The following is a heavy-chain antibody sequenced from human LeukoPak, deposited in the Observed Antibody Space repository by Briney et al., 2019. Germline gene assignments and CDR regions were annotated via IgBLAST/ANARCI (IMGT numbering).Heavy chain of an antibody. D-gene: IGHD3-10*02. CDR1: GFTVSSNY. CDR3: AELGITMIGGV. CDR2: IYSDSNT. Sequence: GGSLRLSCAASGFTVSSNYLTWVRQAPGKGLECVSVIYSDSNTYYADSVKGRFIISRDNSKNTLYLQMNSLRAEDSAVYYCAELGITMIGGVWGKGTTVTISS. V-gene: IGHV3-66*01. J-gene: IGHJ6*04.